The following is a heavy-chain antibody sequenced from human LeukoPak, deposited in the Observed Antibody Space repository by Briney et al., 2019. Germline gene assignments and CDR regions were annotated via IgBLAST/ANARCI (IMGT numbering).Heavy chain of an antibody. V-gene: IGHV3-20*04. CDR1: GFTFDDYG. Sequence: GGSLRLSCPASGFTFDDYGMSWVRQAPGNGLEWVSGINWNGGSTGYADSVKGRFTISRDNAKNSLYLQMNSLRAEDTALYYCARAYLGTTVTDYYYYMDVWGKGTTVTVSS. D-gene: IGHD4-11*01. CDR2: INWNGGST. CDR3: ARAYLGTTVTDYYYYMDV. J-gene: IGHJ6*03.